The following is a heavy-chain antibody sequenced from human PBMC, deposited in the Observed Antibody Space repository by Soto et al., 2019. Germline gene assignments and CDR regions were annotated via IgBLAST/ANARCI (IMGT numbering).Heavy chain of an antibody. J-gene: IGHJ6*02. D-gene: IGHD3-3*01. CDR2: ISYDGSNK. CDR1: GFTFSSYG. V-gene: IGHV3-30*18. CDR3: AKALRSGYYVYYYYGMDV. Sequence: HPGGSLRLSCAASGFTFSSYGMHWVRQAPGKGLEWVAVISYDGSNKYYADSVKGRFTISRDNSKNTLYLQMNSLRAEDTAVYYCAKALRSGYYVYYYYGMDVWGQGTTVTVSS.